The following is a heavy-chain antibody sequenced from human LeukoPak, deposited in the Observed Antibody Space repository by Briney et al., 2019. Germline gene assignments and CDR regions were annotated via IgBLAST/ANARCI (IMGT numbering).Heavy chain of an antibody. CDR1: GFTFSDYY. Sequence: GGFLRLSCAASGFTFSDYYMSWIRQAPGKGLEWVSYISSSGSTIYYADSVKGRFTISRDNAKNSLYLQMNSLRAEDTAVYYCARDRYYDSRSLFDYWGQGTLVTVSS. CDR2: ISSSGSTI. V-gene: IGHV3-11*01. J-gene: IGHJ4*02. CDR3: ARDRYYDSRSLFDY. D-gene: IGHD3-22*01.